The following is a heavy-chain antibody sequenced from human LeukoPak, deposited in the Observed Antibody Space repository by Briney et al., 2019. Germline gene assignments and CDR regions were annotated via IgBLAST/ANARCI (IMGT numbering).Heavy chain of an antibody. D-gene: IGHD3-22*01. CDR2: FDPEDGET. J-gene: IGHJ4*02. CDR1: GYTLTELS. V-gene: IGHV1-24*01. CDR3: ATYHSYYDSSGALDY. Sequence: ASVKVSCKVSGYTLTELSMHWVRQAPGKGLEWMGGFDPEDGETIYAQKFQGRVTMTEDTSTDTAYMELSSLRSEDTAAYYCATYHSYYDSSGALDYWGQGTLVTVSS.